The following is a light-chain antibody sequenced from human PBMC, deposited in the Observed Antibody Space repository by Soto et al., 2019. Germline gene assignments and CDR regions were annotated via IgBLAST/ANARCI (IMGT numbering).Light chain of an antibody. CDR2: DAS. CDR1: QNIDMY. V-gene: IGKV1-33*01. Sequence: DIHMTQSPSSLSASVGETVTITCRASQNIDMYLNWYKQQPGKAPNLRIFDASNLDAVVQSRLSVMLSGTYCNFTLHSLKHEDVETDYGQQYDHLSLSFVGVTKVYIK. CDR3: QQYDHLSLS. J-gene: IGKJ4*01.